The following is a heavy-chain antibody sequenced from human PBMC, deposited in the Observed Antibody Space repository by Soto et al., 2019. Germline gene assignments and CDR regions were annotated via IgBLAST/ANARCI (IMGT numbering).Heavy chain of an antibody. D-gene: IGHD3-22*01. CDR1: GFIFTSSS. J-gene: IGHJ4*02. V-gene: IGHV1-58*01. CDR3: AAGDSSGYYGG. Sequence: GASVKVSCKASGFIFTSSSVQWARQARGQRLEWIGWITVGTGNTNYAQKFQERVTITRDMSTSTAYMELSNLRSEDTAIYYCAAGDSSGYYGGWGQGTPVTAPQ. CDR2: ITVGTGNT.